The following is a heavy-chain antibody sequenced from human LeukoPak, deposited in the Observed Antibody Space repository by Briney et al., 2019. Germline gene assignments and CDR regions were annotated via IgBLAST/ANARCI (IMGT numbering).Heavy chain of an antibody. CDR2: IFSSGST. V-gene: IGHV4-59*01. CDR1: GGSIGRYY. J-gene: IGHJ5*02. CDR3: ARGRPSRDGFDP. Sequence: SETLSLTCTVYGGSIGRYYWNWIRQSPGQGLEWVGYIFSSGSTNYNPSLLSRVTISLDTSRNQFSLKLSSVTAADTAVYYCARGRPSRDGFDPWGQGTLVTVSS.